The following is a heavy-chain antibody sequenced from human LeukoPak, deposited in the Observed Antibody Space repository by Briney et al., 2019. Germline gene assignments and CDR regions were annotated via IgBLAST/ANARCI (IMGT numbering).Heavy chain of an antibody. V-gene: IGHV3-21*01. CDR2: ISSSSSYI. CDR1: GFTFSSYS. CDR3: ARVDYYDSSGYHHAFDI. J-gene: IGHJ3*02. D-gene: IGHD3-22*01. Sequence: PGGSLRLSCAASGFTFSSYSMNWVRQAPGKGLEWVSSISSSSSYIYYADSVKGRFTISRDNAKNSLYLQMNSLRAEDTAVYYCARVDYYDSSGYHHAFDIWGQGTMVTVSS.